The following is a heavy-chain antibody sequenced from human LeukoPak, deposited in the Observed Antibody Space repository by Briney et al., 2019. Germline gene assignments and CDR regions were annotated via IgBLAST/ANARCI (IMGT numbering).Heavy chain of an antibody. CDR1: EFTFSSYA. CDR3: AAGVSGATLDY. J-gene: IGHJ4*02. D-gene: IGHD3-10*01. V-gene: IGHV3-30*04. CDR2: ILNDGTNT. Sequence: GRSLRLSCAASEFTFSSYAMHWVRQAPGKGLEWVAVILNDGTNTYYADSVKGRFTISRDNSKNTVYLQMNSLRAEDTAVYYCAAGVSGATLDYWGQGTLVTVSS.